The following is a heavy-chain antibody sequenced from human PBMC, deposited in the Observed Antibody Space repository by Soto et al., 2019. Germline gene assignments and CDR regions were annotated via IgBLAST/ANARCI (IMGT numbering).Heavy chain of an antibody. CDR3: ARVVMVKHKGDWFDT. D-gene: IGHD3-16*02. J-gene: IGHJ5*02. CDR1: GYTFTSYG. Sequence: QVQLVQSGAEVKKPGASVKVSCKASGYTFTSYGISWVRQAPGQGLEWMGWISAYNGNTNYAQKLQGTVTITTDTSTSTAYMELRSLRSDDTAVYYCARVVMVKHKGDWFDTWGQGTLVTVSS. CDR2: ISAYNGNT. V-gene: IGHV1-18*01.